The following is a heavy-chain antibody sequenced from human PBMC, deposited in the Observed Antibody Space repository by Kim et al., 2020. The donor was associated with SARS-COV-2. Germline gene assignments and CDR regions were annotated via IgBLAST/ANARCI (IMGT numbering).Heavy chain of an antibody. CDR3: ARGRRRIHLPYVLDV. D-gene: IGHD5-18*01. CDR2: IKQDGTEK. J-gene: IGHJ6*02. Sequence: GGSLRLSCAASGFTFSSYWMTWVRQAPGKGLEWVANIKQDGTEKNFVDSVKGRFTVSRDNGENSLSLQMNSLRVEDTAVYYCARGRRRIHLPYVLDVWG. CDR1: GFTFSSYW. V-gene: IGHV3-7*01.